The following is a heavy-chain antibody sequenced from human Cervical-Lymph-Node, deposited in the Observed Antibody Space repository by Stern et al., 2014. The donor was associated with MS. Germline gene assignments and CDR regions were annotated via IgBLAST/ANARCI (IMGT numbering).Heavy chain of an antibody. CDR2: IRSKAYGATT. CDR3: TSGLVATVSSY. CDR1: GFTFGEYA. V-gene: IGHV3-49*03. Sequence: EDQLVESGGGLVQPGRSLRLSCIASGFTFGEYAMSWFRQAPGKGLEWVGFIRSKAYGATTEYAASVKGRFTISRDDSKSIAYLQMNSLKTEDTAVYYCTSGLVATVSSYWGQGTLVTVSS. J-gene: IGHJ4*02. D-gene: IGHD5-12*01.